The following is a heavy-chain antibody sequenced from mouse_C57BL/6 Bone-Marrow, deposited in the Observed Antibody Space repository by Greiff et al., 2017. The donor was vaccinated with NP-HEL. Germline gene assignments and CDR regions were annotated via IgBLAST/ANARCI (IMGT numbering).Heavy chain of an antibody. CDR2: ISYDGSN. CDR1: GYSITSGYY. Sequence: EVHLVESGPGLVKPSQSLSLTCSVTGYSITSGYYWNWIRQFPGNKLEWMGYISYDGSNNYNPSLKNRISITSDTSKNQFFLKLNSVTTEDTATYYCARDLDWDGAYWGQGTLVTVSA. J-gene: IGHJ3*01. V-gene: IGHV3-6*01. CDR3: ARDLDWDGAY. D-gene: IGHD4-1*01.